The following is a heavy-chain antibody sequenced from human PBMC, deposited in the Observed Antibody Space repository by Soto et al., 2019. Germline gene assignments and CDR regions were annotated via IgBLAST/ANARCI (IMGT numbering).Heavy chain of an antibody. V-gene: IGHV3-21*01. D-gene: IGHD6-19*01. CDR1: GFTFSSYS. J-gene: IGHJ4*02. CDR2: ISSSSYI. CDR3: ERDMAVAGIGEVGY. Sequence: PGGSLRLSCAASGFTFSSYSMNWVRQAPGKGLEWVSSISSSSYIYYADSAKGRFTISRDNAKNSLYMQMHSLSAEDTAVYYCERDMAVAGIGEVGYWGQGTLVTVSS.